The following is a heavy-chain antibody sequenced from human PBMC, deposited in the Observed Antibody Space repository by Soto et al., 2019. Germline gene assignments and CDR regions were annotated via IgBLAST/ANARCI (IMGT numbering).Heavy chain of an antibody. CDR2: IYHTGGR. J-gene: IGHJ6*02. D-gene: IGHD4-4*01. Sequence: PSETLSLTCFVSGDSINNTYWWSWVRQAPEKGLEWIGEIYHTGGRSYMPSLRGRITLSVDTSKNQFSLKLTSVTAEDTAVYYCVRQAKLTTVTANVGYYYGLDVWGQGTTVTVSS. CDR1: GDSINNTYW. V-gene: IGHV4-4*02. CDR3: VRQAKLTTVTANVGYYYGLDV.